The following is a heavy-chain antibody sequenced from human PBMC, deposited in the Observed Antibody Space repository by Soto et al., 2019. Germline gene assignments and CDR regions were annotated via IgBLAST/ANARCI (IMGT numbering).Heavy chain of an antibody. CDR1: GFTFSTYT. CDR2: INGRGNYI. D-gene: IGHD3-22*01. V-gene: IGHV3-21*01. CDR3: ARDMIVVATSDY. Sequence: PGGFLRLSCASPGFTFSTYTMNWVRQAPGKGLEWVSSINGRGNYIYYAESVKGRFTISRDNAKNSLYLQMDRLRDEDTAVYYCARDMIVVATSDYWGQGTLVTVSS. J-gene: IGHJ4*02.